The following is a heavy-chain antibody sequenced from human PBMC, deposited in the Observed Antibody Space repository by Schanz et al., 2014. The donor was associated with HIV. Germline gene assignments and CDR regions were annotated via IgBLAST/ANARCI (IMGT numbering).Heavy chain of an antibody. CDR2: IKEDGSEK. Sequence: EVQLLESGGGLVQPGGSLRLSCAASGFTFSRYWMTWVRQAPGKGLEWVANIKEDGSEKYHADSVKGRFTISRDNAKNSLFLQMESLRAEDTSVYYCARGFQGFDYWGQGTLVTVSS. CDR3: ARGFQGFDY. V-gene: IGHV3-7*01. CDR1: GFTFSRYW. D-gene: IGHD3-10*01. J-gene: IGHJ4*02.